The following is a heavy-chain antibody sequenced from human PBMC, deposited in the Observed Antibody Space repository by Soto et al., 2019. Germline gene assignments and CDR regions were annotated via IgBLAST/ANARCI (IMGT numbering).Heavy chain of an antibody. CDR3: AKDQHEVYCSSTSCYTLGLRGFVPEFDY. CDR1: GFTFSSYA. CDR2: ISGSGGST. Sequence: HPGGSLRLSCAASGFTFSSYAMSWVRQAPGKGLEWVSAISGSGGSTYYADSVKGRFTISRDNSKNTLYLQMNSLRAEDTAVYYCAKDQHEVYCSSTSCYTLGLRGFVPEFDYWGQGTLVTVSS. V-gene: IGHV3-23*01. D-gene: IGHD2-2*02. J-gene: IGHJ4*02.